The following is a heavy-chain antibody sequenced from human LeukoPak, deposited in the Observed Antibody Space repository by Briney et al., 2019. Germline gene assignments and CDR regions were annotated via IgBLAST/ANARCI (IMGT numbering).Heavy chain of an antibody. V-gene: IGHV4-39*01. CDR1: GVSISSSSYH. D-gene: IGHD5-18*01. Sequence: SETLSLTCTVSGVSISSSSYHWDWIRQPPGKGLEWIGCIYDSGSTYYSPSLKSRVTISVDTSKNQFSLKLNSVTAADTAVYYCTRQVLHTAMDYWGQGTLVTVSS. J-gene: IGHJ4*02. CDR2: IYDSGST. CDR3: TRQVLHTAMDY.